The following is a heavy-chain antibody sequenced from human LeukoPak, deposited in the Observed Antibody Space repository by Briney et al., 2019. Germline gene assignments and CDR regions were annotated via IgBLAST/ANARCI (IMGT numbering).Heavy chain of an antibody. CDR2: ISGSGGST. CDR1: GFTFSSYA. Sequence: GGSLRLSCAASGFTFSSYAMSWVRQAPGKGLEWVSAISGSGGSTYYADSVKGRFTISRDHSKNTLYLQMNSLRAEDTAVYYCAKEGRRKGYCSSTSCYADALDIWGQGTMVTVSS. D-gene: IGHD2-2*01. V-gene: IGHV3-23*01. J-gene: IGHJ3*02. CDR3: AKEGRRKGYCSSTSCYADALDI.